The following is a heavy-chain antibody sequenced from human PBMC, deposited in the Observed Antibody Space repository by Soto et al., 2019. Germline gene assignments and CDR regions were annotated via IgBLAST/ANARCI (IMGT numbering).Heavy chain of an antibody. CDR1: GFTFCSHA. V-gene: IGHV3-23*01. CDR3: ARGPVATIPPRLDS. CDR2: LDAGGANT. Sequence: EVQLLESGGGLVQPGGSLRLSCAASGFTFCSHAMSWVRQAPGKGLEWVSALDAGGANTLYADSVKGRFIISRDNSKNTLYLQMNSLRAEDTALYYCARGPVATIPPRLDSWGQGTLVTVSS. D-gene: IGHD5-12*01. J-gene: IGHJ4*02.